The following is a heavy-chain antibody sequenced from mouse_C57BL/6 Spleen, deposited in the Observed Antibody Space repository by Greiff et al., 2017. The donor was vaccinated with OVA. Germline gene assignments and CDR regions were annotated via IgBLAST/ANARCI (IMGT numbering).Heavy chain of an antibody. D-gene: IGHD1-1*01. CDR2: INPSTGGT. CDR3: ARRGVYYYGSDY. Sequence: EVQLKESGPELVKPGASVKISCKASGYSFTGYFMNWVKQSPEKSLEWIGEINPSTGGTTYNQKFKAKATLTVDKSSSTAYMQLKSLTSEDSAVYYCARRGVYYYGSDYWGQGTTLTVSS. J-gene: IGHJ2*01. CDR1: GYSFTGYF. V-gene: IGHV1-42*01.